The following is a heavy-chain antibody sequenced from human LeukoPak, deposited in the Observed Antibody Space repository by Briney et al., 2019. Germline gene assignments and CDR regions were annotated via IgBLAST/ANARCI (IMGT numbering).Heavy chain of an antibody. V-gene: IGHV3-74*01. CDR3: ARARGNTYGYFEY. CDR1: GLTLSGYW. CDR2: INGDASST. D-gene: IGHD5-18*01. J-gene: IGHJ4*02. Sequence: GGSLRLSCAVSGLTLSGYWMHWVRQAPGKGLVWVSRINGDASSTSYADSVKGRFTISRDNAKSTLYLQMNSLRVEDTAVYYCARARGNTYGYFEYWGQGTLVTVSS.